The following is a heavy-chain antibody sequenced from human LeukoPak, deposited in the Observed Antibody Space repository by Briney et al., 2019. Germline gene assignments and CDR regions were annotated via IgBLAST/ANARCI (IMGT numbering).Heavy chain of an antibody. CDR1: GFTFRSHG. J-gene: IGHJ4*02. CDR3: AKDGPPGTAMVVYFDY. V-gene: IGHV3-30*02. CDR2: IGYDGSNK. D-gene: IGHD5-18*01. Sequence: GGSLRLSCAASGFTFRSHGMHWVRQAPGKGLEWVTFIGYDGSNKYFADSVKGRFTISRDNSKNTLYLEMNSLRVEDTAVYYCAKDGPPGTAMVVYFDYWGQGTLVTVSS.